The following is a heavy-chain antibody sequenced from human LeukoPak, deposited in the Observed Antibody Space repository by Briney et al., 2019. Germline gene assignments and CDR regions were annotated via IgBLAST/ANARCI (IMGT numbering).Heavy chain of an antibody. CDR2: IKSKTDGGTT. Sequence: AGSLSLSCVVSGLTFSHAWMSWVRQAPGKGLEWVGRIKSKTDGGTTDYASPVKGRLTISRDDSKNTLYLEMNSLKTEDTAVYYCITDPGDYAPVWGQRTTVTVSS. D-gene: IGHD4-17*01. J-gene: IGHJ6*01. V-gene: IGHV3-15*01. CDR3: ITDPGDYAPV. CDR1: GLTFSHAW.